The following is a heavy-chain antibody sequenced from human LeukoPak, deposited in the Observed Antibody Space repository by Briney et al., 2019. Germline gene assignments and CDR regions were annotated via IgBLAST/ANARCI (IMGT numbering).Heavy chain of an antibody. CDR2: IYYSGST. Sequence: SETLSLTCTVSGGSISSYYWSWIRQPPGKGPEWIGYIYYSGSTNYNPSLKSRVTISVDTSKNQFSLKLSSVTAADTAVYYCARARARYFDWLDWGQGTLVTVSS. J-gene: IGHJ4*02. CDR3: ARARARYFDWLD. CDR1: GGSISSYY. V-gene: IGHV4-59*01. D-gene: IGHD3-9*01.